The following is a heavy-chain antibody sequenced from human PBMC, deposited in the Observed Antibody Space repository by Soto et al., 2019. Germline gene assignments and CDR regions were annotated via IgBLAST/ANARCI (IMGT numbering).Heavy chain of an antibody. J-gene: IGHJ4*02. Sequence: EVQLVESGGGLVKPGRSLRLSCTASGFTFGDYAMSWFRQAPGKGLEWVGFIRSKAYGGTTEYAASVKGRFTISRDDSKSIAYLQMNSLKTEDTAVYYGTRAYYYEERGATFDYWGQGTLVTVSS. CDR3: TRAYYYEERGATFDY. CDR1: GFTFGDYA. D-gene: IGHD3-22*01. V-gene: IGHV3-49*05. CDR2: IRSKAYGGTT.